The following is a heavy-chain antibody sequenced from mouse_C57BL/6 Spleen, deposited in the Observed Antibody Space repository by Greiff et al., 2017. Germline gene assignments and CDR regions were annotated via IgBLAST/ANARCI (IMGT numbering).Heavy chain of an antibody. J-gene: IGHJ2*01. V-gene: IGHV1-76*01. D-gene: IGHD2-4*01. CDR2: IYPGSGNT. CDR3: ARGYYDYDRGYYFDY. Sequence: QVQLKQSGAELVRPGASVKLSCKASGYTFTDYYINWVKQRPGQGLEWIARIYPGSGNTYYNEKFKGKATLTAEKSSSTAYMQLSSLTSEDSAVYFCARGYYDYDRGYYFDYWGQGTTLTVSS. CDR1: GYTFTDYY.